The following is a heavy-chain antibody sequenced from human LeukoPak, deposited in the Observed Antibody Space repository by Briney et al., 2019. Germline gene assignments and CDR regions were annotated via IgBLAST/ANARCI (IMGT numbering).Heavy chain of an antibody. J-gene: IGHJ4*02. CDR2: INPSGGST. D-gene: IGHD6-13*01. CDR1: GYTFTSYY. Sequence: ASVKVSCKASGYTFTSYYMHWVRQAPGQGLEWMGIINPSGGSTSYAQKFQGRVTMTRDMSTSTVYMELSSLRAEDTAVYYCAKHEGSSWYHRNNYFDYWGQGTLVTVSS. CDR3: AKHEGSSWYHRNNYFDY. V-gene: IGHV1-46*01.